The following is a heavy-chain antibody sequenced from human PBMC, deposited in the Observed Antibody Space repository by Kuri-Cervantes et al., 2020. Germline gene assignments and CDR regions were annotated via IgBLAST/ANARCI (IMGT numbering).Heavy chain of an antibody. J-gene: IGHJ3*02. Sequence: SLKISCAASGFTFDDYAMHWVRQAPGKGLEWVSSVTWNSGSIGYADSVRGRFTISRDNAKNSLYMQLNSLRVEDTAMYYCAKDRRDGYNYDAFDIWGQGTMVTVSS. D-gene: IGHD5-24*01. CDR3: AKDRRDGYNYDAFDI. V-gene: IGHV3-9*01. CDR2: VTWNSGSI. CDR1: GFTFDDYA.